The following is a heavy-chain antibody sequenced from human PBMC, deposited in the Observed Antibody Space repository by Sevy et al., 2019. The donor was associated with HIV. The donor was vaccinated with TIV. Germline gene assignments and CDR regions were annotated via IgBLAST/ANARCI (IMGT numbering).Heavy chain of an antibody. CDR1: GFTFSSYA. Sequence: GGCLRLCCSASGFTFSSYAMHWVRQAPGKGLEYVSAISSNGGSTYYADSVKGRFTISRDNSKNTLYLQMSSLRAEDTAVYYCVKRYSSGWYYFDYWGQGTLVTVSS. CDR2: ISSNGGST. CDR3: VKRYSSGWYYFDY. V-gene: IGHV3-64D*06. J-gene: IGHJ4*02. D-gene: IGHD6-19*01.